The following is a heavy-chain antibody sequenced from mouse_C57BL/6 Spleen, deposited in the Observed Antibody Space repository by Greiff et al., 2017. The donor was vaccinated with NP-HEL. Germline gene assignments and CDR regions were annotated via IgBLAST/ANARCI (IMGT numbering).Heavy chain of an antibody. V-gene: IGHV1-9*01. Sequence: VQLQQSGAELMKPGASVKLSCKATGYTFTGYWIEWVKQRPGHGLEWIGEILPGSGSTNYNEKFKGKATFTADTSSNTAYMQLSSLTTEDSDIYYCARESGERGNYVSAWFAYWGQGTLVTVSA. J-gene: IGHJ3*01. CDR2: ILPGSGST. D-gene: IGHD2-1*01. CDR1: GYTFTGYW. CDR3: ARESGERGNYVSAWFAY.